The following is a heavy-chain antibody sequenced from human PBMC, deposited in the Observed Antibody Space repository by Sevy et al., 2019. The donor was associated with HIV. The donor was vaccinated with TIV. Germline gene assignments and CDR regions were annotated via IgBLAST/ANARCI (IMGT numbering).Heavy chain of an antibody. V-gene: IGHV3-30*18. CDR2: ISNDGSDK. D-gene: IGHD6-13*01. Sequence: GGSLRLSCVAAGFSFSRHGMHWARQAPGKVLEWVAVISNDGSDKDYAESVKGRFIVSRDNSKDTVYLQMTRLRLDDMAVYYCANSRGRYEGSSWLYYYYIMDVWGQGTTVTVSS. J-gene: IGHJ6*02. CDR1: GFSFSRHG. CDR3: ANSRGRYEGSSWLYYYYIMDV.